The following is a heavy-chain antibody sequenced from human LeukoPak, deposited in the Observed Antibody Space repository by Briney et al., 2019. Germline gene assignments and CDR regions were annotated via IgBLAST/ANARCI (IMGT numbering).Heavy chain of an antibody. CDR1: GGSISSYY. Sequence: PSETLSLTCTVSGGSISSYYWSWIRQPPGKGLEWIGYIYYSGSTNYNPSLKSRVTISVDTSKNQFSLKLSSVTAADTAVYYCAREPVTKSCGGDCFGSFDIWGQGTMVTVSS. D-gene: IGHD2-21*02. J-gene: IGHJ3*02. V-gene: IGHV4-59*01. CDR3: AREPVTKSCGGDCFGSFDI. CDR2: IYYSGST.